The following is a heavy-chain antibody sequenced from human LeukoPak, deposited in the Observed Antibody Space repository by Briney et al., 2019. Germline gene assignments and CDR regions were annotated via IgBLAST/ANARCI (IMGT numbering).Heavy chain of an antibody. V-gene: IGHV3-30*03. CDR2: ISHDGTVQ. J-gene: IGHJ4*02. Sequence: GGSLRLSCAASGFTFSSYGMQWVRQAPGKGLEWVAVISHDGTVQHYADSVKGRFTISRDNSDNTLYLQMNSLRAEDTAVYYCAIFSLDGYSYGNYYFDYWGQGTLVTVSS. CDR1: GFTFSSYG. CDR3: AIFSLDGYSYGNYYFDY. D-gene: IGHD5-18*01.